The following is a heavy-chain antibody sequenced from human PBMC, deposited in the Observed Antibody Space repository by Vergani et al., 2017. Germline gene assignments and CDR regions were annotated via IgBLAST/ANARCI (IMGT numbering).Heavy chain of an antibody. Sequence: EVQLQESGGGLVKPGGSLRVSCAASGFSFSTYSINWVRQAPGKGLEWVSSISGRSNYIYYADSLKGRFTISRDNSKNSLSLQMSGLRVEDTAVYYCVRLPRGPWNFDLWGRGTLITVSS. CDR3: VRLPRGPWNFDL. CDR1: GFSFSTYS. V-gene: IGHV3-21*06. J-gene: IGHJ2*01. CDR2: ISGRSNYI.